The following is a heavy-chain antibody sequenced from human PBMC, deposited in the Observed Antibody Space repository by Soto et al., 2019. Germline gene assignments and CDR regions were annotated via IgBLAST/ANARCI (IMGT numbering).Heavy chain of an antibody. J-gene: IGHJ4*02. Sequence: EILSLTCNESGGSVREYYWSWIRQAPGKGLEWIGYIHYSGGIKYNPSLQSRVTISVYTSNNRISHNLRSVTTADTADYLCRSDPAGEYGHWAQGFLVTVSS. CDR3: RSDPAGEYGH. CDR2: IHYSGGI. CDR1: GGSVREYY. V-gene: IGHV4-59*02. D-gene: IGHD4-17*01.